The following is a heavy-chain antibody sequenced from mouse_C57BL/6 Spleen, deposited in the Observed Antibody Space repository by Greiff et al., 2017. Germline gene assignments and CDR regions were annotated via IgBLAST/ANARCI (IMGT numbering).Heavy chain of an antibody. CDR1: GYTFTSYG. V-gene: IGHV1-81*01. D-gene: IGHD2-12*01. Sequence: VQLQQSGAELARPGASVKLSCKASGYTFTSYGISWVKQRTGQGLEWIGEIYPRSGNTYYNEKFKGKATLTADKSSSTAYMELRSLTSEDSAVYFCARYYSPEGYWGQGTTLTVSS. J-gene: IGHJ2*01. CDR2: IYPRSGNT. CDR3: ARYYSPEGY.